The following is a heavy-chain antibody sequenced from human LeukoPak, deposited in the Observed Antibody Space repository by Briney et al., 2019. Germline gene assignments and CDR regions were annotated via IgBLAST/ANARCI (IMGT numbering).Heavy chain of an antibody. Sequence: PGGSLRLSCAASGFTFSSYAMHWVRQAPGKGLEYVSAISSNGGSTYYANSVKGRFTISRDNSKNTLYLQMGSLRAEDVAVYYCAREGYSSGWYGTGGFDPWGQGTLVTVSS. V-gene: IGHV3-64*01. D-gene: IGHD6-19*01. J-gene: IGHJ5*02. CDR2: ISSNGGST. CDR3: AREGYSSGWYGTGGFDP. CDR1: GFTFSSYA.